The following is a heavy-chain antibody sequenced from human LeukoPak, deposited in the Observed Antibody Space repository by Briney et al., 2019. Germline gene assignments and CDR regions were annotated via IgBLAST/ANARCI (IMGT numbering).Heavy chain of an antibody. CDR3: ARDRRYYVSGGKDGFDI. Sequence: GASVKVSCKASGYNFASHTIHWVRQAPGQSVEWMGWINAGNGNTKYSQKFQGRVTTSRDTSASTAYMELSSLRSEDTAVFYCARDRRYYVSGGKDGFDIWGQGTMVTVSS. CDR2: INAGNGNT. D-gene: IGHD3-10*01. J-gene: IGHJ3*02. CDR1: GYNFASHT. V-gene: IGHV1-3*01.